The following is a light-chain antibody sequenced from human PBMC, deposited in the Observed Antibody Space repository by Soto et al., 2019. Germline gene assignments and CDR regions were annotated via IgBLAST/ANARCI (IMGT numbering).Light chain of an antibody. CDR1: QTISGW. J-gene: IGKJ1*01. CDR2: NAS. CDR3: QNYLGYSRT. V-gene: IGKV1-5*01. Sequence: DIQMTQSPSTLSASVGDRVTITCRASQTISGWLAWYQQKPGKAPKLLIFNASTLKGGVPSRFSGSGFGTEFTLTISSLQPDDSATYYCQNYLGYSRTFGQGTKVDIK.